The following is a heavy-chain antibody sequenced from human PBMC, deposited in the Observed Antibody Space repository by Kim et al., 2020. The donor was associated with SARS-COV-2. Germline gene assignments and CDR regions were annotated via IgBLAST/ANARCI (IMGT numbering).Heavy chain of an antibody. D-gene: IGHD6-19*01. Sequence: TPAPKSRVPISVDTSKNQFSLKLSSVPAADTAVYYCARVKGIAVAGPLDYWGQGTLVTVSS. V-gene: IGHV4-61*02. J-gene: IGHJ4*02. CDR3: ARVKGIAVAGPLDY.